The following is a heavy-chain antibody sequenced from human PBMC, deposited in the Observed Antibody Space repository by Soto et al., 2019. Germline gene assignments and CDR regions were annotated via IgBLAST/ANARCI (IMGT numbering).Heavy chain of an antibody. Sequence: QVQLQQWGAGLLKPSETLSLTCAVYGGSFSGYYWSWIRQPPGKGLEWIGEINHSGSTNYNPSLNGRVTISVDTSKNQFSLKLSSVTAADTAVYYCARLGLRYAEYFQHWGQGTLVTVSS. D-gene: IGHD3-9*01. CDR2: INHSGST. V-gene: IGHV4-34*01. CDR3: ARLGLRYAEYFQH. J-gene: IGHJ1*01. CDR1: GGSFSGYY.